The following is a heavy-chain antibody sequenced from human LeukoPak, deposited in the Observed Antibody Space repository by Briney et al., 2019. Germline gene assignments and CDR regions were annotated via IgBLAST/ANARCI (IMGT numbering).Heavy chain of an antibody. CDR2: IIPIFGTA. D-gene: IGHD2-2*01. V-gene: IGHV1-69*13. CDR3: ARVQQYGQLPGNFDY. J-gene: IGHJ4*02. CDR1: GGTFSSYA. Sequence: GASVKVSCKASGGTFSSYAISWVRQAPGQGLEWMGGIIPIFGTANYAQKFQGRVTSTADESTSTAYMELSSLRSEDTAVYYCARVQQYGQLPGNFDYWGEGTLVTVSS.